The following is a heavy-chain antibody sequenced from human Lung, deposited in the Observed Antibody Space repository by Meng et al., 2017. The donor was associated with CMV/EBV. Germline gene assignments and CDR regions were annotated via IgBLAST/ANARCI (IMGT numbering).Heavy chain of an antibody. V-gene: IGHV1-2*02. CDR2: INPNSGGT. D-gene: IGHD4-11*01. CDR1: GYTFTGYY. CDR3: ARAGGTTVAAGTNWFDP. J-gene: IGHJ5*02. Sequence: SXXDSXLASGYTFTGYYIHWVRQAPGQGLEWMGWINPNSGGTNYAQKFQGRDTMTRDTSISTDYMELSRLRSDDPAEYFCARAGGTTVAAGTNWFDPWGQGTXVTGSS.